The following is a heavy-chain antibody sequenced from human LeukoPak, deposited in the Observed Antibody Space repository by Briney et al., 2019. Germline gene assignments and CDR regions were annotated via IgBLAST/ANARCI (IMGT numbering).Heavy chain of an antibody. Sequence: GGSLRLSCAASGFTFSSYEMNWVRQAPGKGLEWISYISAGGTLTHYADSVEGRFTISRDNAKNSLYLQMNSLRAEDTAVYYCARDGTPIHSSGWVYMDVWGKGTTVTISS. CDR1: GFTFSSYE. D-gene: IGHD6-25*01. CDR2: ISAGGTLT. J-gene: IGHJ6*04. CDR3: ARDGTPIHSSGWVYMDV. V-gene: IGHV3-48*03.